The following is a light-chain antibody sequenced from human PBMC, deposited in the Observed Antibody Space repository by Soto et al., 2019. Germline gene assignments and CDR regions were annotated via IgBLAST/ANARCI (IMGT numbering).Light chain of an antibody. CDR2: QVS. Sequence: VMTQSPLSLAITLGQPASMSCKSNQSVVYSDGNTYLNWFLQRPGQSPRRLIYQVSNRATGVPARFSGSGSGTEFALTISGLQSEDSAVYYCQQYQDGWKFGQGTKVDIK. CDR3: QQYQDGWK. V-gene: IGKV2-30*01. J-gene: IGKJ1*01. CDR1: QSVVYSDGNTY.